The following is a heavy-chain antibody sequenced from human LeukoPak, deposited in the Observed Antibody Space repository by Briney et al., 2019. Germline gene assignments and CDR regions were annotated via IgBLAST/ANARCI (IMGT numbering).Heavy chain of an antibody. D-gene: IGHD5-18*01. J-gene: IGHJ4*02. V-gene: IGHV4-34*01. Sequence: PETLFLTCAVYGGSFSGYYWSWIRQPPGKGLEWIGEINHSGSTNYNPSLKNRVTISVDTSKNQFSLKLSSVTAADTAVYYCARGGGVDTAMDYWGQGTLVTVSS. CDR2: INHSGST. CDR1: GGSFSGYY. CDR3: ARGGGVDTAMDY.